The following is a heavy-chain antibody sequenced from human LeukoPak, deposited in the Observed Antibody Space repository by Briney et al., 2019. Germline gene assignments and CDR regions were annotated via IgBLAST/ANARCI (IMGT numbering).Heavy chain of an antibody. V-gene: IGHV4-39*07. CDR2: ISCSGST. Sequence: SETLSLTCTVSGGSISSCTYSWGWIRQPPGKGLEWIGSISCSGSTYYNPSLKSRVTISVDTSKNQFSLKLSSVTAADTAVYYCARERAAAGTYYFDYWGQGTLVTVSS. CDR3: ARERAAAGTYYFDY. D-gene: IGHD6-13*01. CDR1: GGSISSCTYS. J-gene: IGHJ4*02.